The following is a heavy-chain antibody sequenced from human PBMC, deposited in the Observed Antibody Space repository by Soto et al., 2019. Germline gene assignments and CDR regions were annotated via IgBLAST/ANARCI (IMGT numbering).Heavy chain of an antibody. CDR2: INPNGGST. D-gene: IGHD2-15*01. J-gene: IGHJ4*02. V-gene: IGHV1-46*01. CDR3: ARAGYCSGGTCFHGNCDY. Sequence: QVQLVQSGAEVKRPGASVKVSCKASGYTFTTYYTHWVRQAPGQGLEWLGIINPNGGSTTYAQKFQVRVTMTRDTSTSTVYLELSSRRSEDTAVYYCARAGYCSGGTCFHGNCDYWGQGTLVTVSA. CDR1: GYTFTTYY.